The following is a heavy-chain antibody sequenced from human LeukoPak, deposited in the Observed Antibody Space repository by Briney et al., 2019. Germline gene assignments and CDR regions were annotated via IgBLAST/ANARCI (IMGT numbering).Heavy chain of an antibody. CDR1: GFTFSSYS. D-gene: IGHD3-3*01. Sequence: GGSLRLSCAASGFTFSSYSMNWVRQATGKGLEWVSSISSSSSYIYYADSVKGRFTISRDNAKNSLYLQMNSLRAEDTAVYYCATYYDFWSGYSPPFDYWGQGTLVTVSS. V-gene: IGHV3-21*01. CDR3: ATYYDFWSGYSPPFDY. CDR2: ISSSSSYI. J-gene: IGHJ4*02.